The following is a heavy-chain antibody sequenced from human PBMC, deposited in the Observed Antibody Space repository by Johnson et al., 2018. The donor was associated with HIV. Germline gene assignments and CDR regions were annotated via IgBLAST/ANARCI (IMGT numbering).Heavy chain of an antibody. CDR1: GFTFKNYA. CDR2: IWYDGSNK. J-gene: IGHJ3*02. Sequence: QVQLVESGGGVVQPGRSLRLSCEASGFTFKNYAMHWVRQAPGKGLEWVAVIWYDGSNKYYADSVKGRFTISRDNAKNSLYLQMNSLRAEDTALYYCARDYYYDSSGYYYGNAFDIWGQGTMVTVSS. D-gene: IGHD3-22*01. V-gene: IGHV3-33*01. CDR3: ARDYYYDSSGYYYGNAFDI.